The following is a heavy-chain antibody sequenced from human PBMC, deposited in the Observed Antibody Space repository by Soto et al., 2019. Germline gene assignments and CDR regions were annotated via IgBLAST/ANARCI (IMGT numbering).Heavy chain of an antibody. J-gene: IGHJ4*02. CDR3: AIAQGGPTLDY. CDR2: INHNGTT. D-gene: IGHD1-26*01. V-gene: IGHV4-34*01. Sequence: QVQLQQWGAELLKPSETLSLTCAVYGGYFSGYYWSWIRQPPGKGLEWIGEINHNGTTNYNPSLKSRVTISVDTSMNQFSLKLSSVTAADTAVYYCAIAQGGPTLDYWGQGTLVTVSS. CDR1: GGYFSGYY.